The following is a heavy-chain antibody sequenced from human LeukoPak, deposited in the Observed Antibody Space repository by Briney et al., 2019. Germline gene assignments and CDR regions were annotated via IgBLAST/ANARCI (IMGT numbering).Heavy chain of an antibody. CDR2: IYTSGST. CDR1: GGSISSGSYY. Sequence: PSETLSLTCTVSGGSISSGSYYWSWIRQPAGKGLEWIGRIYTSGSTNYNPSLKSRVTISVDTSKNQFSLKLTSVTAADTAVYYCVREGTERWWFDPWGQGTLVTVSS. D-gene: IGHD1-1*01. J-gene: IGHJ5*02. CDR3: VREGTERWWFDP. V-gene: IGHV4-61*02.